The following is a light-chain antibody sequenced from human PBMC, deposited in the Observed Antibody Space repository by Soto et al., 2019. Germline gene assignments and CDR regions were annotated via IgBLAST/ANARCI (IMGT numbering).Light chain of an antibody. V-gene: IGKV1-5*01. CDR1: QSISSW. Sequence: DLQMTQSPSTLSASVGDRVTITCRASQSISSWLAWYQQKPGKAPKLLIYDASSWESGVPSRFSGSGSGTEFTLTISSLQPDDFATYYCQQYNSYPRTFGQGTKVDIK. CDR2: DAS. CDR3: QQYNSYPRT. J-gene: IGKJ1*01.